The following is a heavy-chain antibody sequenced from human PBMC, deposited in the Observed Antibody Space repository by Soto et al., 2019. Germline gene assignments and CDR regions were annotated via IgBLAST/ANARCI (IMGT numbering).Heavy chain of an antibody. V-gene: IGHV3-15*01. CDR3: TNLIRGFSDSPY. D-gene: IGHD5-18*01. CDR1: ELTLSNAW. Sequence: EVQLVESGGGLVKPGGSLRLSCVASELTLSNAWMSWVRQAPGKGLEWVGRIKSKTEGGTPDYAAPVKGRFTLSRDDSKNPLSLQMNRLLTEDTAVYYCTNLIRGFSDSPYWGQGTLVTVSS. CDR2: IKSKTEGGTP. J-gene: IGHJ4*02.